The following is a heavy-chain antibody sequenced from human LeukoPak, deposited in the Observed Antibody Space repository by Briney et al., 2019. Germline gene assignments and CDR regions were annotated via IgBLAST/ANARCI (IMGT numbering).Heavy chain of an antibody. D-gene: IGHD5-18*01. V-gene: IGHV3-64*01. J-gene: IGHJ4*02. CDR2: MNSNGDST. Sequence: PGGSLRLSCAPSGFTFSSDSMHWVRQAPGKGLEYVSAMNSNGDSTFYANSVKGRFTISRDNSKNTLYLQMGSLRAEDMAVYYCARRGYIYAYDYWGQGTLVSVSS. CDR3: ARRGYIYAYDY. CDR1: GFTFSSDS.